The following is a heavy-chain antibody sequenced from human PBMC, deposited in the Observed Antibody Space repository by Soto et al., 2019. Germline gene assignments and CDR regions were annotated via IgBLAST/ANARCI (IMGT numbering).Heavy chain of an antibody. CDR2: IYGGGNGP. D-gene: IGHD2-2*03. CDR1: GFTFSDFA. J-gene: IGHJ4*02. Sequence: EVQVLESGGGLVQPGGSLRLSCAATGFTFSDFAMSWVRQAPGKGLEWVSRIYGGGNGPHYADSVKGRVTISRDNSKNTLYLQMNSLRPADTAVYYCAKMEGMDPWAYSFDYWGQGTLVTVSS. CDR3: AKMEGMDPWAYSFDY. V-gene: IGHV3-23*01.